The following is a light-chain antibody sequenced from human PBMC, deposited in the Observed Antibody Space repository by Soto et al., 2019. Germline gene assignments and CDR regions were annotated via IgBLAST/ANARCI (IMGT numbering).Light chain of an antibody. CDR3: SSYRTSLTFNYV. CDR1: SSDVGGYNY. CDR2: EVS. V-gene: IGLV2-14*01. Sequence: SVLTQPASVSGSPGQSITISCTGTSSDVGGYNYVSWYQQHPGKAPKLMIYEVSNRPSGVSNRFSGSKSGNTASLTISGLQTEDEADYYCSSYRTSLTFNYVFGTGTKVTVL. J-gene: IGLJ1*01.